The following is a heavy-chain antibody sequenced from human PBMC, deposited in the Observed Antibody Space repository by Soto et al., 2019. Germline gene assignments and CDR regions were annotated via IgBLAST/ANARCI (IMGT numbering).Heavy chain of an antibody. CDR1: GFTFSSYA. J-gene: IGHJ4*02. CDR2: ISYDGSNK. V-gene: IGHV3-30-3*01. CDR3: ARDLGDY. Sequence: GGSLRLSCAASGFTFSSYAMHWVRQAPGKGLEWVAVISYDGSNKYYADSVKGRFTISRDNSKNTLYLQMNSLRAEDTAVYYCARDLGDYWGQGTLVTVSS. D-gene: IGHD3-16*01.